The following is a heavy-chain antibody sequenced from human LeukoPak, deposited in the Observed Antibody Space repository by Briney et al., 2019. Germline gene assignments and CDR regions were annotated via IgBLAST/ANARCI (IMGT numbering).Heavy chain of an antibody. Sequence: PGGSLRLSCAASGFTFSSYGMHWVRQAPGKGLEWVAVISYDGSNKYYADSVKGRFTISRDNSKNTLYLQMNSLRAEDTAVYYCAKDLNTMVRGVMYYYYYGMDVWGQGTTVTVSS. CDR3: AKDLNTMVRGVMYYYYYGMDV. D-gene: IGHD3-10*01. CDR1: GFTFSSYG. CDR2: ISYDGSNK. J-gene: IGHJ6*02. V-gene: IGHV3-30*18.